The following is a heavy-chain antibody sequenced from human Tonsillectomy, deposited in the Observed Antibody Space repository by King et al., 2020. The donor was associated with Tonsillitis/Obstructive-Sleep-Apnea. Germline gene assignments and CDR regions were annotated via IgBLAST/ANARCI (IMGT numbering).Heavy chain of an antibody. Sequence: QLVQSGAEGKKPGESLKISCKGSGYSFTNYWIGWVRQMPGKGLEWMGIIYPGDSNTRYSPSFQGQVTISADKSISTAYLQWSSLKASDTAMYYCARRGNIGARRDDAFDIWGQGTVVTVSS. D-gene: IGHD6-6*01. V-gene: IGHV5-51*01. CDR1: GYSFTNYW. J-gene: IGHJ3*02. CDR2: IYPGDSNT. CDR3: ARRGNIGARRDDAFDI.